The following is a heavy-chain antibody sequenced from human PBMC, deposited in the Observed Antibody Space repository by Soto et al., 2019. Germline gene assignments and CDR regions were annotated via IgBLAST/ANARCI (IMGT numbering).Heavy chain of an antibody. Sequence: SETLSLTCTVSGGSISSSSYYWGWIRQPPGKGLEWIGSIYYSGSTYYNPSLKSRVTISVDTSKNQFSLKLSSVTAADTAVYYCARLSTGCISTSCYDYYYYYGMDVSGQGTTVTVSS. CDR1: GGSISSSSYY. CDR2: IYYSGST. V-gene: IGHV4-39*01. D-gene: IGHD2-2*01. J-gene: IGHJ6*02. CDR3: ARLSTGCISTSCYDYYYYYGMDV.